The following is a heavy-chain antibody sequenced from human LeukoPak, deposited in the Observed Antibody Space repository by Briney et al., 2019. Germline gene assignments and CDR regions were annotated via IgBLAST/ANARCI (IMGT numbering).Heavy chain of an antibody. D-gene: IGHD1-26*01. CDR1: GGSISSYY. CDR3: ARVSVITQYNGSPDYFAS. V-gene: IGHV4-59*01. J-gene: IGHJ4*02. Sequence: SETLSLTCTVSGGSISSYYWSWIRQPPGKGLEWIGYIYYSGSTNYNPSLKSRVTISVDTSKNQFSLKLSSVTAADTAVYYCARVSVITQYNGSPDYFASWGQGTLLTVSS. CDR2: IYYSGST.